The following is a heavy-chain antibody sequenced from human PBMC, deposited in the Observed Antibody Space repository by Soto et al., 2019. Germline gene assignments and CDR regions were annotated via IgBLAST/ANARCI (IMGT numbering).Heavy chain of an antibody. Sequence: GTLWLSCAVSGFSFSSYAMSWARQAPGKGLEWVSAISGSGGSTYYADSVKGRFTISRDNSKNTLYLQMNSLRAEDTAVYYCAKGGRRDGLFDPWGQGTLVTVSS. CDR2: ISGSGGST. CDR1: GFSFSSYA. D-gene: IGHD3-10*01. J-gene: IGHJ5*02. CDR3: AKGGRRDGLFDP. V-gene: IGHV3-23*01.